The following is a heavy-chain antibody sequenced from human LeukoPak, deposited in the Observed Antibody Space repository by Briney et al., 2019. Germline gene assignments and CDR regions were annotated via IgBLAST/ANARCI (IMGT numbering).Heavy chain of an antibody. V-gene: IGHV5-51*01. J-gene: IGHJ3*02. Sequence: GESLKISCKGSGYSFTSYWIGWVRQMPGKGLEWMGIIYPGDSDTRYSPSFQGQVTISADKSISTAYLQWSSLKASDTAMYYCARRVEASYSGYCSSTSCSLGAFDIWGQGTMVTVSS. CDR3: ARRVEASYSGYCSSTSCSLGAFDI. D-gene: IGHD2-2*01. CDR1: GYSFTSYW. CDR2: IYPGDSDT.